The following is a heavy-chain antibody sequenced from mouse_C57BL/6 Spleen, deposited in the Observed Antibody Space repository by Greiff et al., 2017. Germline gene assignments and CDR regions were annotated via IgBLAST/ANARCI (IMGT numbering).Heavy chain of an antibody. CDR3: ARDTTVVARYFDV. Sequence: EVKLMESEGGLVQPGSSMKLSCTASGFTFSDYYMAWVRQVPEKGLEWVANINYDGSSTYYLDSLKSRFIISRDNAKNILYLQMSSLKSEDTATXYCARDTTVVARYFDVWGTGTTVTVSS. J-gene: IGHJ1*03. CDR1: GFTFSDYY. V-gene: IGHV5-16*01. CDR2: INYDGSST. D-gene: IGHD1-1*01.